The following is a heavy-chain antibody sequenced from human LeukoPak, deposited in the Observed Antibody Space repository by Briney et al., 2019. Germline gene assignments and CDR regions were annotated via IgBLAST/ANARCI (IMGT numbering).Heavy chain of an antibody. D-gene: IGHD1-26*01. CDR2: IKSKTDGGTT. J-gene: IGHJ4*02. Sequence: PGRSLRLSCAASGFTFSNHAMHWVRQAPGKGLEWGGRIKSKTDGGTTDYAAPVKGRFTISRDDSKNTLYLQMNSLKTEDTAVYYCTTGVGATPLGYWGQGTLVTVSS. V-gene: IGHV3-15*01. CDR1: GFTFSNHA. CDR3: TTGVGATPLGY.